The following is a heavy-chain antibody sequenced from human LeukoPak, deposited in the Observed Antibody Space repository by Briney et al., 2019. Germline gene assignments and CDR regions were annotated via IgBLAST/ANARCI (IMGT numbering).Heavy chain of an antibody. J-gene: IGHJ4*02. CDR1: GGSISSGGYS. D-gene: IGHD3-16*01. CDR2: IYTSRNT. V-gene: IGHV4-61*09. Sequence: SETLSLTCAVSGGSISSGGYSWSWIRQPAGKGLEWIGHIYTSRNTNYNPSLKSRATISVDTSKNQFSLKLTSVTAADTAVYYCARGRSASGYFHFWGQGTLVTVSS. CDR3: ARGRSASGYFHF.